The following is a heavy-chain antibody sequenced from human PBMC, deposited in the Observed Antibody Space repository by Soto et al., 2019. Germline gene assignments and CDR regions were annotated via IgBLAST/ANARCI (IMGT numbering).Heavy chain of an antibody. V-gene: IGHV3-64D*08. CDR3: VKDGLRGYFNGGAFDI. Sequence: GGSLRLSCSASGFTFSTYSMHWVRQAPGKGLEYVSSISSDGGSTHYADSVKGRITISRDNSKSTLYLQMSSLRAEDTAVYYCVKDGLRGYFNGGAFDIWGQGTMVTVSS. D-gene: IGHD2-8*01. CDR2: ISSDGGST. CDR1: GFTFSTYS. J-gene: IGHJ3*02.